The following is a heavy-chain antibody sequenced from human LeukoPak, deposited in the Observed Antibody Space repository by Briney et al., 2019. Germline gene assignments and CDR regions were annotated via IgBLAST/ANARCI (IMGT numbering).Heavy chain of an antibody. CDR1: GGSISSGGYS. V-gene: IGHV4-30-2*05. Sequence: SQALSLTCAVSGGSISSGGYSWSWIRQPPGKGLEWIGYIYHSGSTYYNPSLKSRVTISVDTSKNQFSLKLSSVTAADTAVYYCARYYYDSSGYYYDYWGQGTLVTVSS. D-gene: IGHD3-22*01. CDR2: IYHSGST. CDR3: ARYYYDSSGYYYDY. J-gene: IGHJ4*02.